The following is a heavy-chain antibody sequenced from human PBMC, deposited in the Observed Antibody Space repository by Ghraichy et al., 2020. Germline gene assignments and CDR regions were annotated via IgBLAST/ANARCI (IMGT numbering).Heavy chain of an antibody. V-gene: IGHV3-7*01. CDR3: ARDGSAGDSSPETYFYYYFGMEV. D-gene: IGHD4-17*01. CDR1: GFSFNSYW. J-gene: IGHJ6*02. Sequence: GESLRLSCAASGFSFNSYWMSWVRQAPGKGLEWVANIKQDGSQKYYVDSVEGRFTISRDNAKKSLYLQMNSLTVEDTAVYFCARDGSAGDSSPETYFYYYFGMEVWGQGTTVTVSS. CDR2: IKQDGSQK.